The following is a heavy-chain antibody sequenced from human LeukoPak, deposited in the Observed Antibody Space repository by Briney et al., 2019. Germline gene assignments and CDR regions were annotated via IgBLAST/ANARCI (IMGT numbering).Heavy chain of an antibody. CDR1: GGSISSSSYY. V-gene: IGHV4-39*07. J-gene: IGHJ3*01. CDR3: ARGTPFYGSGSFW. CDR2: IYYSGST. Sequence: SETLSLTCTVSGGSISSSSYYWGWIRQPPGKGLEWIGSIYYSGSTNYNPSLKSRVTISVDTSKNQFSLKLSSVTAADTAVYYCARGTPFYGSGSFWWGQGTMVTVSS. D-gene: IGHD3-10*01.